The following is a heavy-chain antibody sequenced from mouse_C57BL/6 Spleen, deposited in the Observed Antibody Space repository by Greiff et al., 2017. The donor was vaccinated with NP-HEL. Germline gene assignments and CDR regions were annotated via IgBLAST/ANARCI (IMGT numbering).Heavy chain of an antibody. D-gene: IGHD1-1*01. V-gene: IGHV1-64*01. J-gene: IGHJ2*01. CDR2: IHPNSGST. CDR3: ATGRDYYGSSTFDY. Sequence: QVHVKQPGAELVKPGASVKLSCKASGYTFTSYWMHWVKQRPGQGLEWIGMIHPNSGSTNYNEKFKSKATLTVDKSSSTAYMQLSSLTSEDSAVYYCATGRDYYGSSTFDYWGQGTTLTVSS. CDR1: GYTFTSYW.